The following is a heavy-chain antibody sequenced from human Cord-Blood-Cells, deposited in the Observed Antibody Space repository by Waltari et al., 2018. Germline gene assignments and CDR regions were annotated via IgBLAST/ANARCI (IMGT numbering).Heavy chain of an antibody. V-gene: IGHV3-30*18. CDR3: AKDFRDFWSGYLDY. J-gene: IGHJ4*02. Sequence: QVQLVESGGGVVQPGRSLRLSCAASGFTFSSSGMHWVRPAPGKGLEWVAVISYDGSNKYYADSVKGRFTISRDNSKNTLYLQMNSLRAEDTAVYYCAKDFRDFWSGYLDYWGQGTLVTVSS. CDR1: GFTFSSSG. CDR2: ISYDGSNK. D-gene: IGHD3-3*01.